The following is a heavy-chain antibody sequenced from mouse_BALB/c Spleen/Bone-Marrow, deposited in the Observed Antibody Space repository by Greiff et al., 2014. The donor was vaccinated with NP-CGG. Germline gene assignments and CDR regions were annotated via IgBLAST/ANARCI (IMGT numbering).Heavy chain of an antibody. CDR1: GFTFSSYY. V-gene: IGHV5-6-2*01. CDR3: ARLGNDDAMDY. CDR2: INSDGCST. D-gene: IGHD2-12*01. Sequence: VQLVESGGRLVKLGGSLKLPWAASGFTFSSYYMSWVRQTPEKRLELVAAINSDGCSTYYPDTVKGRFTISRDNAKNTLYLQMSSLKSEDTALYYCARLGNDDAMDYWGQGTSVTVSS. J-gene: IGHJ4*01.